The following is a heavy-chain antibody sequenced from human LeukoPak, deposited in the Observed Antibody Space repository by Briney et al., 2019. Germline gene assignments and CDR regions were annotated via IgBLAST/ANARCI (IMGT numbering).Heavy chain of an antibody. CDR1: GGSISSGGYY. CDR3: ARDGSARYGSVSYIDY. J-gene: IGHJ4*02. Sequence: SETLSLTCTVSGGSISSGGYYWSWIRQHPGKGLEWIGYIYYSGSTYYNPSLKSRVTISVDTSKNQFSLKLSSVTAADTAVYYCARDGSARYGSVSYIDYWGQGTLVTVSS. V-gene: IGHV4-31*03. CDR2: IYYSGST. D-gene: IGHD3-10*01.